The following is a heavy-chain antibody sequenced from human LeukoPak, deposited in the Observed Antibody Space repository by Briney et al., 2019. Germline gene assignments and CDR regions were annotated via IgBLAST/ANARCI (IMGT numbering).Heavy chain of an antibody. CDR3: ARSGCSSTSCYRQGYYYYYMDV. V-gene: IGHV1-46*01. CDR1: GYTFTSYY. J-gene: IGHJ6*03. Sequence: RASVKVSCKASGYTFTSYYMHWVRQAPGQGLEWMGIINPSGGSTSYAQKYQGRVTMTRDMSTSTAYMELSSLRSEDTAVYYCARSGCSSTSCYRQGYYYYYMDVWGKGTTVTISS. D-gene: IGHD2-2*01. CDR2: INPSGGST.